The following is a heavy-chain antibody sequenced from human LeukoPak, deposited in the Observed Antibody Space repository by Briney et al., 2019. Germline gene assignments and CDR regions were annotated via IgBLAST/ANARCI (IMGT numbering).Heavy chain of an antibody. V-gene: IGHV1-18*01. J-gene: IGHJ4*02. CDR3: ARTRPTWEGWGFDY. D-gene: IGHD1-26*01. CDR1: GYTFTXFX. CDR2: ISAYDGNT. Sequence: ASVKVSCKASGYTFTXFXXXXXXXXXGXXXXXXXXISAYDGNTNYAQNLQGRVTMTTDTSTSTAYMDLRSLRSDDTAVYYCARTRPTWEGWGFDYWGQGTLVTVSS.